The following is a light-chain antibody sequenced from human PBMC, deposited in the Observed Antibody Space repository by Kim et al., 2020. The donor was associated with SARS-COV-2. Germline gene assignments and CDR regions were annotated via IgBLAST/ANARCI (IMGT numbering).Light chain of an antibody. CDR2: QDN. CDR1: KLGDKH. Sequence: SYELTQPPSVSVSPGQTASITRSGYKLGDKHVSWYQQKPGQSPVVVIYQDNQRPSGIPERFSGSNSGNTATLTISGTQAMDEADYYCQAWDSSTHNYVFGAGTKVTVL. V-gene: IGLV3-1*01. J-gene: IGLJ1*01. CDR3: QAWDSSTHNYV.